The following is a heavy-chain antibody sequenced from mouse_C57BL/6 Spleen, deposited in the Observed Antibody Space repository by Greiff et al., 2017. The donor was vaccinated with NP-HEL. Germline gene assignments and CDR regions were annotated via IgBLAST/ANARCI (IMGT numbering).Heavy chain of an antibody. J-gene: IGHJ2*01. V-gene: IGHV1-15*01. D-gene: IGHD1-1*01. CDR3: TFTSVVSPHCDY. CDR2: IDPETGGT. Sequence: QVQLQQSGAELVRPGASVTLSCKASGYTFTDYEMHWVKQTPVHGLEWIGAIDPETGGTAYNQKFKGKAILTADKSSSTAYMELRSLTSEDSTVYYCTFTSVVSPHCDYWGQGTTLTVSS. CDR1: GYTFTDYE.